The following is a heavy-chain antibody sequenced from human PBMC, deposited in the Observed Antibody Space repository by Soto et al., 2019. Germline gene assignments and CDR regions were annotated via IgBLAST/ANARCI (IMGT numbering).Heavy chain of an antibody. CDR2: IIPIFGTA. D-gene: IGHD3-10*01. CDR3: ARAMVRGVSNYYYGMDV. V-gene: IGHV1-69*13. CDR1: GGTFSSYA. J-gene: IGHJ6*02. Sequence: SVKVSCKASGGTFSSYAISWVRQAPGQGLEWMGGIIPIFGTANYAQKFQGRVTITADETTSTAYMELSSLRSEDTAVYYCARAMVRGVSNYYYGMDVWGQGTTVTVSS.